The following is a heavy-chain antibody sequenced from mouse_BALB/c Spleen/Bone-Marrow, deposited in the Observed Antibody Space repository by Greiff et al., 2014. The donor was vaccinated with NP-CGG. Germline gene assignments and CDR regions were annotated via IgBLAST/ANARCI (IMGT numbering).Heavy chain of an antibody. D-gene: IGHD2-3*01. Sequence: EVKLEESGPGLVKPSQSLSLTCSVTGYSITSGYYWNWIRQFPGNKLEWMGYISYDGSNNYNPSLKNRISITRGTSKNQFFLKLNSVTTEDTATYYCARGDGYYGGAMDYWGQGTSVTVSS. CDR2: ISYDGSN. CDR3: ARGDGYYGGAMDY. J-gene: IGHJ4*01. V-gene: IGHV3-6*02. CDR1: GYSITSGYY.